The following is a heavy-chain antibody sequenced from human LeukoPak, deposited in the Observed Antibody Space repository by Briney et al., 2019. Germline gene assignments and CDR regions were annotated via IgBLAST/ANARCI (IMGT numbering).Heavy chain of an antibody. CDR3: AKVGGRGYSGLLNFDY. V-gene: IGHV1-46*01. CDR2: INPSGGST. Sequence: ASVKVSCKASGYTFTSYYMHWVRQAPGQGLEWMGIINPSGGSTSYAQKFQGRVTMTRDMSTSTVYMELSSLRSEDTAVYYCAKVGGRGYSGLLNFDYWGQGTLVTVSS. CDR1: GYTFTSYY. D-gene: IGHD5-12*01. J-gene: IGHJ4*02.